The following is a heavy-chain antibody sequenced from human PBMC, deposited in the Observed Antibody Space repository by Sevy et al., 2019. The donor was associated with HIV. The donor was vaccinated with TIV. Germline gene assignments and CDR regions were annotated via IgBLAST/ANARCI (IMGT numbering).Heavy chain of an antibody. CDR2: QFYSGST. D-gene: IGHD5-18*01. CDR3: ARSENLDTAPIDS. J-gene: IGHJ4*02. Sequence: SETLSLTCSVSGASITDNYWTWIRQPPGKGLEWIGYQFYSGSTNYNPSLKSRVTISLDTSRNQFSLRLSSVTAADTAVYYCARSENLDTAPIDSWGQGTLLTVSS. CDR1: GASITDNY. V-gene: IGHV4-59*01.